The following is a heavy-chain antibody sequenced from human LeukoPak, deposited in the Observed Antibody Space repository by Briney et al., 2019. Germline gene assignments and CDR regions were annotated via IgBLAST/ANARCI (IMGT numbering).Heavy chain of an antibody. V-gene: IGHV4-34*01. Sequence: SETLSLTCAVYGGSFSGYYWGWIRQPPGKGLEWIGEINHSGSTNYNPSLKSRVAISVDTSKNQFSLKLSSVTAADTAVYYRARGVPYYYGSGSYRPLDYWGQGTLVTVSS. CDR2: INHSGST. CDR1: GGSFSGYY. D-gene: IGHD3-10*01. J-gene: IGHJ4*02. CDR3: ARGVPYYYGSGSYRPLDY.